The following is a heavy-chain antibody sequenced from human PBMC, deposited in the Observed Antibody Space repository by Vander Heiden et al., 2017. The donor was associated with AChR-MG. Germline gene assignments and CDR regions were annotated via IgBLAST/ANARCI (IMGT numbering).Heavy chain of an antibody. V-gene: IGHV1-69*01. CDR3: ARAPEFSLEWLLYDY. CDR1: GGTFSGYA. D-gene: IGHD3-3*01. Sequence: QVQLVQSGAAVKKPGSSVKVSCKASGGTFSGYAISWVRKAPGQGLWWMGGIIPIFGTANYAQKFQGRVTITADESTSTAYMELSSLRSEDTAVYYCARAPEFSLEWLLYDYWGQGTLVTVSS. J-gene: IGHJ4*02. CDR2: IIPIFGTA.